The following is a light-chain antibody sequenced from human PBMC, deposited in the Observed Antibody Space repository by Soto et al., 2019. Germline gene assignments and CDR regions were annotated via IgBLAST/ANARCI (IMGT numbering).Light chain of an antibody. CDR3: QQYNNWPRT. V-gene: IGKV3-20*01. CDR2: GAS. Sequence: EIVLTQSPGTLSLSPGERATFSCRASQSVSSNYLAWYQQKPGQAPRLLIYGASNRATGIPDRFSGSGSGTDFTLTISSLQSEDFAVYYCQQYNNWPRTFGQGTKVDIK. J-gene: IGKJ1*01. CDR1: QSVSSNY.